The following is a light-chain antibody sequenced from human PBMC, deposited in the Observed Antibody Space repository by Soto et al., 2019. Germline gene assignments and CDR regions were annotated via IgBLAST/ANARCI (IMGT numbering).Light chain of an antibody. CDR2: DAS. V-gene: IGKV1-5*01. CDR1: QNIRSR. CDR3: QHYNSYSEA. Sequence: DIQRTQSPSTLSGSVGDRVTITCRASQNIRSRLAWFQQKPGKAPKLLIYDASSLESGVPQRFSGSGSGTEFTLTISSLQSEDFATYYCQHYNSYSEAFGQGTKVDIK. J-gene: IGKJ1*01.